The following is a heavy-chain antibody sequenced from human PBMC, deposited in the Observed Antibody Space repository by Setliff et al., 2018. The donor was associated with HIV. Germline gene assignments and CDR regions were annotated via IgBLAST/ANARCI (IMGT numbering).Heavy chain of an antibody. V-gene: IGHV1-2*02. J-gene: IGHJ5*02. D-gene: IGHD2-15*01. CDR2: INPNSGGT. Sequence: ASVKVSCKASGYSFIGYYMHWVRQAPGQGLEWMGWINPNSGGTSYAQRFQGRVTMTRDTSISTVYMELSGLTHDDTAVYYCARVAVSGAPWGQGTLVTVSS. CDR3: ARVAVSGAP. CDR1: GYSFIGYY.